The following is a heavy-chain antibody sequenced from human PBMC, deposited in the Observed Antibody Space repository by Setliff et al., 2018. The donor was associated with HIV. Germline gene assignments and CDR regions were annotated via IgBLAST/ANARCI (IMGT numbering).Heavy chain of an antibody. Sequence: SETLSLTCAVSGGSISSGGYYWSWIRQHPGKGLEWIGYIYYSGSTYYNPSLKSRVTISVDTSKNQFSLKLSSVTAADTAMYFCARESRNDFWSGYYRTFDIWGQGTMVTVSS. J-gene: IGHJ3*02. V-gene: IGHV4-31*11. CDR1: GGSISSGGYY. CDR3: ARESRNDFWSGYYRTFDI. D-gene: IGHD3-3*01. CDR2: IYYSGST.